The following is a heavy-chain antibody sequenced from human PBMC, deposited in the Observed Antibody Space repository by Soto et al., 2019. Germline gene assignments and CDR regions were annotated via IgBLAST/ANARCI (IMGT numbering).Heavy chain of an antibody. J-gene: IGHJ4*02. D-gene: IGHD6-13*01. Sequence: QVQLVESGGGVVQPGRSLRLSCAASGFTFSSYGMHWVRQAPGKGLEWVAVIWYDGSNKYYADSVKGRFTISRDNSKNTLYLQMNSLRAEDTAGYYCAREGQQLSPGYWGQGTLVTVSS. CDR1: GFTFSSYG. V-gene: IGHV3-33*01. CDR3: AREGQQLSPGY. CDR2: IWYDGSNK.